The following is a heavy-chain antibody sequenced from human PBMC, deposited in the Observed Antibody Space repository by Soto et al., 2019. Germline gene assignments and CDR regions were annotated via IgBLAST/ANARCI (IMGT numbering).Heavy chain of an antibody. V-gene: IGHV1-69*06. D-gene: IGHD4-4*01. CDR3: ARINSNYYYYGMDV. J-gene: IGHJ6*02. CDR1: GGTFGSYA. CDR2: IIPIFGTA. Sequence: SVKVSCKASGGTFGSYAISWVRQAPGQGLEWMGGIIPIFGTANYAQKFQGRVTITADKSTSTAYMELSSLRSEDTAVYYCARINSNYYYYGMDVWGQGTTVTVSS.